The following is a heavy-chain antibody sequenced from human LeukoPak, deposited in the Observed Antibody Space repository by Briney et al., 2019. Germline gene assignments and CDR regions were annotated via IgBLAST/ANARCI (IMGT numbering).Heavy chain of an antibody. D-gene: IGHD1-26*01. CDR1: GFTFSSYG. J-gene: IGHJ4*02. CDR3: VLSGSGSYTPIDY. V-gene: IGHV3-30*03. CDR2: ISSDGSNY. Sequence: GGSLRLSCAASGFTFSSYGMHWVRQAPGKGLEWVAVISSDGSNYYYADSVKGRFTISRDNSKNTLYLQMNSLRPEDTAVYYCVLSGSGSYTPIDYWGQGTLVTVSS.